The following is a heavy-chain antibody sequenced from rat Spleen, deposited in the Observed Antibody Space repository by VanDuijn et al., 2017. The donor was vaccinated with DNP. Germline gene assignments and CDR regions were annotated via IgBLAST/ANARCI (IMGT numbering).Heavy chain of an antibody. CDR1: GFTFSNYD. CDR2: VSSGGGTT. CDR3: ARRVYPAQGGYFDY. V-gene: IGHV5S11*01. J-gene: IGHJ2*01. D-gene: IGHD1-4*01. Sequence: EVQLVESGGGLVQPGRSMKLSCGVSGFTFSNYDMARVRQAPTKGLEWVASVSSGGGTTYYRDSVRGRFTISRDNAKNTLYLHMDSLRSEETATYYCARRVYPAQGGYFDYWGQGVMVTVSS.